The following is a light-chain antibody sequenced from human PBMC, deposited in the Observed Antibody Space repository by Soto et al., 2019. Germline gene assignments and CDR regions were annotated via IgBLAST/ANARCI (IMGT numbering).Light chain of an antibody. V-gene: IGKV3-20*01. Sequence: EIVLIQSPATLSLSPGERATLSCSASQSVSSSYLAWYQQKPGQAPRLLIYRTSNRATGIPDRFSGSGSGTDFTLTISRLEPEDFAVYWCQQYDSSPRTFGQGTKVDIK. CDR3: QQYDSSPRT. J-gene: IGKJ1*01. CDR1: QSVSSSY. CDR2: RTS.